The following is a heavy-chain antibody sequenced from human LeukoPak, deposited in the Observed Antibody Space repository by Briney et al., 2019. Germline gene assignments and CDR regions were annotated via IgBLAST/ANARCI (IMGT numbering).Heavy chain of an antibody. D-gene: IGHD3-22*01. Sequence: PGRSLRLSCAASGFTFSSYGMHWVRQAPGKGLEWVALISFDGTIKYYADSVKGRFTISRDNSKRTLSLQVNSLRPEDTAMYYCAKERPREVVVTTTTQDVFDIWGRGTMVTVSS. CDR1: GFTFSSYG. V-gene: IGHV3-30*18. CDR2: ISFDGTIK. J-gene: IGHJ3*02. CDR3: AKERPREVVVTTTTQDVFDI.